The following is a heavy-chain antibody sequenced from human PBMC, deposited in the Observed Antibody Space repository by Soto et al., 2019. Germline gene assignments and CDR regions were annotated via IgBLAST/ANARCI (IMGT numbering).Heavy chain of an antibody. D-gene: IGHD6-19*01. CDR2: NYYSGTT. CDR3: ARLEQWLVYGMDV. J-gene: IGHJ6*02. CDR1: GVSISSYY. Sequence: KTSETLSLTCAVSGVSISSYYWSWIRQPPGKGLEWIGYNYYSGTTNYNPSLKSRVTISVDTSKNQFFLRLTSVTAADTAVYYCARLEQWLVYGMDVWGQGTTVTVSS. V-gene: IGHV4-59*01.